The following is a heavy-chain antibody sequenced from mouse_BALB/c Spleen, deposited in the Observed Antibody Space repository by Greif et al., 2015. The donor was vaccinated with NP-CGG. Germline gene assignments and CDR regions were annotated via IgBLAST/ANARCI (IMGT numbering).Heavy chain of an antibody. CDR2: INPNNGGT. CDR3: ARRGYGNLYYAMDY. CDR1: GYTFTDYN. Sequence: VQLKQSGPELVKPGASVKIPCKASGYTFTDYNMDWVKQSHGKSLEWIGDINPNNGGTIYNQKFKGKATLTVDKSSSTAYMELRSLTSEDTAVYYCARRGYGNLYYAMDYWGQGTSVTVSS. V-gene: IGHV1-18*01. J-gene: IGHJ4*01. D-gene: IGHD2-10*02.